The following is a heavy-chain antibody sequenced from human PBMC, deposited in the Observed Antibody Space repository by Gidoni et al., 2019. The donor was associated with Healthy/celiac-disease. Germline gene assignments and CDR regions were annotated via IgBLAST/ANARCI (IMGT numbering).Heavy chain of an antibody. D-gene: IGHD6-6*01. Sequence: EVQLVESGGGLVKPGGSLRLSCAASGFTFSSYSMNWVRQAPGKGLEWVSSISSSSSYIYYADSVKGRFTISRDNAKNPLYLQMNSLRAEDTAVYYCARETLSIAARSGKFDPWGQGTLVTVSS. J-gene: IGHJ5*02. CDR1: GFTFSSYS. V-gene: IGHV3-21*01. CDR2: ISSSSSYI. CDR3: ARETLSIAARSGKFDP.